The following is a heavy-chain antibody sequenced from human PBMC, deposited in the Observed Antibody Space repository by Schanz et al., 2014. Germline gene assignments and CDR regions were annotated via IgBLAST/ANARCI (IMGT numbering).Heavy chain of an antibody. CDR1: RYTFNTYG. V-gene: IGHV1-18*01. J-gene: IGHJ4*02. D-gene: IGHD6-19*01. Sequence: GPEVKEPGASVKVSCEASRYTFNTYGLNWVRQAPGQGLEWMGWISAYNGNTNYAQKLQGRVTMTTDTSTSTAYMELRSLRSDDTAVYYCARGGYSSGWYDRDIAHFDYWGQGTLVNVSS. CDR2: ISAYNGNT. CDR3: ARGGYSSGWYDRDIAHFDY.